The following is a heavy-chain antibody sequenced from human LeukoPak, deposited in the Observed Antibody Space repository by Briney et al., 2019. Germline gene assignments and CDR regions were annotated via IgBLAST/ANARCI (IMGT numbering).Heavy chain of an antibody. CDR1: GVSIGSSSYY. CDR2: VFRTGST. J-gene: IGHJ4*02. V-gene: IGHV4-39*02. D-gene: IGHD3-9*01. CDR3: ARDSRTYYDILTGYYPQYFDY. Sequence: SETLSLTCTVSGVSIGSSSYYWGWIRQPPGKGLEWIGSVFRTGSTYYSASLKSRVSISVDTTKNHFALKVTSVTAADTAVYYCARDSRTYYDILTGYYPQYFDYWGQGTLVTVSS.